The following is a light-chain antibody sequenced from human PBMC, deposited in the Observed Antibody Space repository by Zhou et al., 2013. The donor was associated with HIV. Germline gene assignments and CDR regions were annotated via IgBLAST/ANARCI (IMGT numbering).Light chain of an antibody. CDR3: QHYDNLPFT. Sequence: DIQMTQSPSSLSASVGDRVTITCQASQDIRNYLNWYQQEPGKAPKLLIYDASNLETGVPSRFSGSGSGTDFTFTISSLQPEDIATYYCQHYDNLPFTFG. J-gene: IGKJ3*01. V-gene: IGKV1-33*01. CDR2: DAS. CDR1: QDIRNY.